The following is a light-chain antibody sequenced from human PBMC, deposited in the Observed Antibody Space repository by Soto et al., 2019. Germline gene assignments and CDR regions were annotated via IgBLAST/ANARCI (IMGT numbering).Light chain of an antibody. Sequence: EIVMTQSPATLSVSPGERATLSCRASQSVFSSLAWYQQKPGHAPRLLIYGAATRATGIPARFSGSGSGTEFTLTINSLQSEDFAVYYCQQYHNWPAFGQGTKVEIK. CDR2: GAA. J-gene: IGKJ1*01. CDR1: QSVFSS. CDR3: QQYHNWPA. V-gene: IGKV3-15*01.